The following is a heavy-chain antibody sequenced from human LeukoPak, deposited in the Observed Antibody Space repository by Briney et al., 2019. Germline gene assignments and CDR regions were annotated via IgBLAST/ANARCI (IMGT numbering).Heavy chain of an antibody. D-gene: IGHD3-22*01. J-gene: IGHJ5*02. CDR3: ARNYYDSSGYQSWFDP. V-gene: IGHV2-70*04. CDR1: GFSLSTSGMR. CDR2: IDWDDDK. Sequence: SGPALVKPTQTLTLTCTFSGFSLSTSGMRVSWSRQPPGMALESLARIDWDDDKFYRTSLKTRLTISKATSQNQVVLTMTNMDPVDTATYYCARNYYDSSGYQSWFDPWGQGTLVTVSS.